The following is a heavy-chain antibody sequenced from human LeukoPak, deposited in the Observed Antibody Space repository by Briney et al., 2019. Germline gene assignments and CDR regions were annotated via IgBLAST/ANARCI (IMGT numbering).Heavy chain of an antibody. CDR3: ARVGLGIGWYSDL. V-gene: IGHV1-18*01. CDR2: ISPYNGDT. J-gene: IGHJ2*01. Sequence: ASVKVSCKSSGYDFTSHGIFWVRQAPGQGLEWMGWISPYNGDTEVGQTFQGRVTMTTDTPTTTAYMELRRLRFDDTAVYYCARVGLGIGWYSDLWGRGTLVTVFS. CDR1: GYDFTSHG. D-gene: IGHD3/OR15-3a*01.